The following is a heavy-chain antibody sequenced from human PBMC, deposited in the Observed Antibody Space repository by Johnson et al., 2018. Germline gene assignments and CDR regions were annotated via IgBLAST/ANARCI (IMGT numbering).Heavy chain of an antibody. CDR2: MNPNSGNT. Sequence: QVQLVESGAEVKKXGASXKVXCKASGYTFTSYDINWVRQATGQGLEWMGWMNPNSGNTGYAQKFPGRVTMTSNTSIRTAYMELSGLRSEDSAVYYCARYVYANAFDIWGKGTMVTVSS. V-gene: IGHV1-8*01. D-gene: IGHD5/OR15-5a*01. CDR1: GYTFTSYD. CDR3: ARYVYANAFDI. J-gene: IGHJ3*02.